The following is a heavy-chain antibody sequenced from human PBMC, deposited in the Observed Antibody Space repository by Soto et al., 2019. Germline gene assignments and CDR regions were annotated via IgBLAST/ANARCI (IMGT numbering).Heavy chain of an antibody. D-gene: IGHD6-19*01. CDR3: AKVRYSSPMGYYYGMDV. V-gene: IGHV1-69*01. J-gene: IGHJ6*02. CDR2: IIPIFGTA. Sequence: SVKVCCKASRGAFIKFILTWVRQAPGLGLEWVGGIIPIFGTANYAQKFQGRVTITADESTSTSYMEVNNLRSEDTAVYYCAKVRYSSPMGYYYGMDVWGQGTTVTVSS. CDR1: RGAFIKFI.